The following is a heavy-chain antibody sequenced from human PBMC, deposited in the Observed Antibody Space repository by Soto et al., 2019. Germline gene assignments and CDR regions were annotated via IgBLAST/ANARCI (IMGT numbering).Heavy chain of an antibody. J-gene: IGHJ3*02. V-gene: IGHV4-39*01. D-gene: IGHD2-8*01. CDR1: GGSISSSSYY. CDR2: IYYSGST. Sequence: QLQLQESGPGLVKPSETLSLTCTVSGGSISSSSYYWGWIRQPPGKVLEWIGSIYYSGSTYYNPSLKMRVTISVDTSKNQFSLKLSAVTAADTAVYYCARQHPPVAVYASDAFDSWGQGTMVTVSS. CDR3: ARQHPPVAVYASDAFDS.